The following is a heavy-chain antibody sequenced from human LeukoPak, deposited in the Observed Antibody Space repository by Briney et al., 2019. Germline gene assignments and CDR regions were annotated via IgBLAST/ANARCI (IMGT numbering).Heavy chain of an antibody. CDR3: ARALRNAEYFQH. Sequence: ASVKVSCKASGYTFTGYYMHWVRQAPGRGLEWMGWINPNSGGTNYAQKFQGRVTMTRDTSISTAYMELSRLRSDDTAVYYCARALRNAEYFQHWGQGTLVTVSS. J-gene: IGHJ1*01. CDR2: INPNSGGT. CDR1: GYTFTGYY. V-gene: IGHV1-2*02.